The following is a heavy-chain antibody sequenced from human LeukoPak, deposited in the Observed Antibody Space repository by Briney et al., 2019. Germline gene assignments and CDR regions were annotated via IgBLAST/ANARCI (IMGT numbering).Heavy chain of an antibody. J-gene: IGHJ3*02. CDR3: ARGPPRSDAFDI. CDR1: GGSISSGGHS. CDR2: IYHSGST. Sequence: SQTLSLTCAVSGGSISSGGHSWSWIRQPPGKGLEWIGYIYHSGSTYYNPSLKSRVTISVDRSKNQFSLKLSSVTAADTAVYYCARGPPRSDAFDIWGQGTMVTVSS. V-gene: IGHV4-30-2*01.